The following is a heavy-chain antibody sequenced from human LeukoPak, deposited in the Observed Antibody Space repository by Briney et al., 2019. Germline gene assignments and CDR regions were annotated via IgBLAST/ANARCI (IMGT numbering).Heavy chain of an antibody. Sequence: SETLSLTCTVSGGSVSSGSYYWSWIRQPPGKGLEWIGYIYYSGSTNYNPSLESRVTISVDTSKNQFSLKLSSVTAADTAVYYCARDRTGAFDIWGQGTMVTVSS. V-gene: IGHV4-61*01. J-gene: IGHJ3*02. CDR3: ARDRTGAFDI. CDR1: GGSVSSGSYY. D-gene: IGHD1-1*01. CDR2: IYYSGST.